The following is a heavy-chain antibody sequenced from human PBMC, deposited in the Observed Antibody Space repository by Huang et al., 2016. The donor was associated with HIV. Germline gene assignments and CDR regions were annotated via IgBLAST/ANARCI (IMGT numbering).Heavy chain of an antibody. V-gene: IGHV4-61*08. CDR3: SRINYAKTTYYLDFDF. D-gene: IGHD3-22*01. J-gene: IGHJ4*02. CDR1: VGSVSSGDYY. Sequence: QVHLQESGPGLVKPSETLSLTCTVSVGSVSSGDYYWSWVRQPPGKGLEWIAYAYYDGSTNYNPSLESRLAMSVDTSRNQFSLKLRSVTAADTAVYYCSRINYAKTTYYLDFDFWGQGTLVTVSS. CDR2: AYYDGST.